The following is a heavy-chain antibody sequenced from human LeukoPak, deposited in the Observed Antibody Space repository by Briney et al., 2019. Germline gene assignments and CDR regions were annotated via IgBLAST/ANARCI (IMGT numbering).Heavy chain of an antibody. CDR1: GFPFNTYV. V-gene: IGHV3-23*01. J-gene: IGHJ4*02. CDR3: ASGLGTFWSGSYYFDY. D-gene: IGHD3-3*01. Sequence: GGSLRLSCAASGFPFNTYVMSWVRQAPGKGLEWVSAINGGGSNTYYADSVKGRFTISRDNSKNTLYLQMNSLRVEDTAVYYCASGLGTFWSGSYYFDYWGQGTLVTVSS. CDR2: INGGGSNT.